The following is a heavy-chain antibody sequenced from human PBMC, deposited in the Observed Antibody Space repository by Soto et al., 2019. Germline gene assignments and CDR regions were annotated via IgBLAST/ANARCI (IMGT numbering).Heavy chain of an antibody. CDR1: GYTFTSYY. V-gene: IGHV1-46*01. CDR3: SRDRVLRFLDWILHEYYYYGMDV. J-gene: IGHJ6*02. CDR2: INPSCGST. Sequence: ASAKVSCKASGYTFTSYYTHWVRQAPGQVLEWMGIINPSCGSTSYSQKFHLRVSMTRDTSTSTVFMELSSMRFECEAVYYCSRDRVLRFLDWILHEYYYYGMDVWAQGTTVTVYS. D-gene: IGHD3-3*01.